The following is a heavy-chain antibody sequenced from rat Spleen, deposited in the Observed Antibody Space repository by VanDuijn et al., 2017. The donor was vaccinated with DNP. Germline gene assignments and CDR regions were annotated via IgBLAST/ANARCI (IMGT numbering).Heavy chain of an antibody. J-gene: IGHJ3*01. D-gene: IGHD1-11*01. CDR1: GFSLSSYG. CDR3: ARDLLRWRRGFAH. CDR2: IWNSGGT. Sequence: QVQLKESGPGLVQPSQTLSLTCTVSGFSLSSYGVRWVRQSPGKGLEWMGVIWNSGGTRYDSSLKSRLTITKDTSKSQVFLKMNSLQTGDAATYYCARDLLRWRRGFAHWGQGTLVTVSS. V-gene: IGHV2-41*01.